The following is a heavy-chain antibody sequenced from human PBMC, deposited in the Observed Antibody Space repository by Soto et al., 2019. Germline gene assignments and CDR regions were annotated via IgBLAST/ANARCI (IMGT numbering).Heavy chain of an antibody. CDR2: IWYDGSNK. V-gene: IGHV3-33*01. D-gene: IGHD6-6*01. CDR3: ARDRGQQLASGQNHYYYYYMDV. Sequence: HPGGSLRLSCAASGFTFSSYGMHWVRQAPGKGLEWVAVIWYDGSNKYYADSVKGRFTISRDNSKNTLYLQMNSLRAEDTAVYYCARDRGQQLASGQNHYYYYYMDVWGKGTTVTVSS. CDR1: GFTFSSYG. J-gene: IGHJ6*03.